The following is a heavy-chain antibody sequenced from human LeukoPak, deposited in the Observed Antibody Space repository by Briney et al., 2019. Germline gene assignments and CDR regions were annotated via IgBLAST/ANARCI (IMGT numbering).Heavy chain of an antibody. V-gene: IGHV4-4*02. Sequence: SETLSLTCAVSGGSISSSNWWSWVRQPPGKGLEWIGEMYPSGSTNYNPSLKSRVTISIDKSKNQFSLKLTSVTAADTAVYYCARDFGRWEQWPGEGAYYYYMDVWGKGTTVTVSS. CDR3: ARDFGRWEQWPGEGAYYYYMDV. CDR2: MYPSGST. J-gene: IGHJ6*03. D-gene: IGHD6-19*01. CDR1: GGSISSSNW.